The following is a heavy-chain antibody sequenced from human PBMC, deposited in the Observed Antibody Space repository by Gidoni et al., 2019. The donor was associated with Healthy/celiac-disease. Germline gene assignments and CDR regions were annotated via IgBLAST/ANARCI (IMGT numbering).Heavy chain of an antibody. CDR1: GGSISSTSYY. J-gene: IGHJ4*02. V-gene: IGHV4-39*01. CDR2: IYYSGST. CDR3: ARYHSDFWSGYYASYFDY. Sequence: QLQLQASGPGLVKPSETLSLTCTVSGGSISSTSYYWGWIRQPPGKGLEWIGSIYYSGSTYYNPSLKSRVTISVDTSKNQFSLKLSSVTAADTAVYYCARYHSDFWSGYYASYFDYWGQGTLVTVSS. D-gene: IGHD3-3*01.